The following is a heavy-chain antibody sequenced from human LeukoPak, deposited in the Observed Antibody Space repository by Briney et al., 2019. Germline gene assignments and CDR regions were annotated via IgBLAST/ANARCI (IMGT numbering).Heavy chain of an antibody. CDR1: GFTFSTYP. V-gene: IGHV3-30-3*01. Sequence: GRSLRLSCAASGFTFSTYPMHWVRQAPCKGLEWVAVISYDGSNKYYADSVKGRFTIARGNSKKTQYLQINSLRAEDTAVYYCARADDWLLSPLDYWGQGTLVTVSS. CDR2: ISYDGSNK. J-gene: IGHJ4*02. D-gene: IGHD3-9*01. CDR3: ARADDWLLSPLDY.